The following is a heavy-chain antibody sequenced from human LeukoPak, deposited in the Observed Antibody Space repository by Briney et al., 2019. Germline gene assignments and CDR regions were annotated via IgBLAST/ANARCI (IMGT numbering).Heavy chain of an antibody. CDR2: ISGSGST. V-gene: IGHV3-23*01. D-gene: IGHD3-10*02. CDR3: AELGITMIGGV. CDR1: GFTFSSYA. J-gene: IGHJ6*04. Sequence: PGGSLRLSCAASGFTFSSYAMSWVRQAPGKGLEWVSAISGSGSTNYADSVKGRFTISRDNAKNSLYLQMNSLRAEDTAVYYCAELGITMIGGVWGKGTTVTISS.